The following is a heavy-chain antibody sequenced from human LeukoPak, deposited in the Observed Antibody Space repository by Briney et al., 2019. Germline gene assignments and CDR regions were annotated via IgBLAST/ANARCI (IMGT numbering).Heavy chain of an antibody. CDR3: AGFDRVPTGYSSSWYKKNAFDI. J-gene: IGHJ3*02. V-gene: IGHV4-34*01. CDR2: INHSGST. CDR1: GGSFSGYY. D-gene: IGHD6-13*01. Sequence: SETLSLTCAVYGGSFSGYYWSWIRQSPGKGLEWIGEINHSGSTNYNPSLKSRVTISVDTSKNQFSLKLSSVTAADTAVYYCAGFDRVPTGYSSSWYKKNAFDIWGQGTMVTVSS.